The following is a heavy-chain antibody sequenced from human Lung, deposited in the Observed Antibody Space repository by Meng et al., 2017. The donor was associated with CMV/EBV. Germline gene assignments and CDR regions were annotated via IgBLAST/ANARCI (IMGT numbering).Heavy chain of an antibody. V-gene: IGHV4-4*02. CDR2: MCRGGSD. CDR3: ARNERRRMLKYGGSDCSGTDY. D-gene: IGHD2-21*02. CDR1: SSSR. J-gene: IGHJ4*02. Sequence: SSSRWAWMRRVPGGRLEWMEGMCRGGSDNYGPTHKSQVNIWVGRFKNEFSKKLGSVTATDTAVYYCARNERRRMLKYGGSDCSGTDYWGQGTLVTVSS.